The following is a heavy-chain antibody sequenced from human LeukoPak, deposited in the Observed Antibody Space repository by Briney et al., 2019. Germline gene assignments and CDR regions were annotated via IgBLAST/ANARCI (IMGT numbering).Heavy chain of an antibody. Sequence: GGSLRLSCAASGFTFSSYAMGWVRQAPGKGLEWVSAISGSGDSTYYADSAKGRFTISRDNSKNTLYLQMNSLRAEDTAIYYCAKGSGGSCYSPIDYWGQGNLVTVSS. CDR1: GFTFSSYA. V-gene: IGHV3-23*01. CDR3: AKGSGGSCYSPIDY. D-gene: IGHD2-15*01. J-gene: IGHJ4*02. CDR2: ISGSGDST.